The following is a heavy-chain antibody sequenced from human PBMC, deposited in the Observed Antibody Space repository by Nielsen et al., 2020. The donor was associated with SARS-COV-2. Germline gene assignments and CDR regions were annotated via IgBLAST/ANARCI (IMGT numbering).Heavy chain of an antibody. CDR2: IKSKTDGGTT. CDR3: TTDYIPSPYYDFWSGYFPYYYGMDV. D-gene: IGHD3-3*01. V-gene: IGHV3-15*01. J-gene: IGHJ6*02. Sequence: WIRQPPGKGLEWVGRIKSKTDGGTTDYAALVKGRFTISRDDSKNTLYLQMNSLKTEDTAVYYCTTDYIPSPYYDFWSGYFPYYYGMDVWGQGTTVTVSS.